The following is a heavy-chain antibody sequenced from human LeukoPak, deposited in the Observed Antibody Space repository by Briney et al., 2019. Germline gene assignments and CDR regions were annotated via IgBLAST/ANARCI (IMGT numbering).Heavy chain of an antibody. CDR3: AKIPDYDFWSGYPYFDY. Sequence: GGSLRLSCAASGFTFSSYSMNWVRQAPGKGLEWVSSISSSSSYIYYADSVKGRFTISRDNAKNSLYLQMNSLRAEDTAVYYCAKIPDYDFWSGYPYFDYWGQGTLVTVSS. J-gene: IGHJ4*02. CDR1: GFTFSSYS. D-gene: IGHD3-3*01. V-gene: IGHV3-21*04. CDR2: ISSSSSYI.